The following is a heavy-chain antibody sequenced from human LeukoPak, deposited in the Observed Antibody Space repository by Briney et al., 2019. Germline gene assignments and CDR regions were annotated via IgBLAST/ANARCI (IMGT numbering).Heavy chain of an antibody. CDR1: GFTFSSYG. Sequence: PGRSLRLSCAASGFTFSSYGMHWVRQAPGKGLEWVAVISYDGSNKYYADSVKGRFTISRDNSKNTLFLQMNSLRTEDTAVYYCAKNSLSSRLRYFDYWGQGTLVTVSS. J-gene: IGHJ4*02. V-gene: IGHV3-30*18. CDR2: ISYDGSNK. D-gene: IGHD4-17*01. CDR3: AKNSLSSRLRYFDY.